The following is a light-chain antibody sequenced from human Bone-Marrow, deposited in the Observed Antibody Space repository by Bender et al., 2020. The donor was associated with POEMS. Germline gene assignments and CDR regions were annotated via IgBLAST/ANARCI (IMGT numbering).Light chain of an antibody. CDR2: QDT. Sequence: SFELTQPSSVSVSPGQTARITCSGDVLPKKYARWFQQKPGQAPVMVIYQDTKRPSGIPERFSGSTSGNTASLTISGTQTMDEADYYCQSWGSNTAVFGGGTKLTVL. J-gene: IGLJ2*01. V-gene: IGLV3-1*01. CDR1: VLPKKY. CDR3: QSWGSNTAV.